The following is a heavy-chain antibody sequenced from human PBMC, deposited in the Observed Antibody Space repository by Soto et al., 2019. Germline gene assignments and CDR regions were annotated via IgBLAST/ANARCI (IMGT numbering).Heavy chain of an antibody. J-gene: IGHJ5*02. V-gene: IGHV5-10-1*01. CDR2: IDPADSYT. Sequence: GESLKISCQGSGYSFISYWISWVRQMPGKGLEWMGKIDPADSYTNYSPSFQGHVIISVDKSISTAYLQWSSLEASDSAIYYCARHAYSSSLAWFDPWGQGTLVTVSS. CDR1: GYSFISYW. D-gene: IGHD6-6*01. CDR3: ARHAYSSSLAWFDP.